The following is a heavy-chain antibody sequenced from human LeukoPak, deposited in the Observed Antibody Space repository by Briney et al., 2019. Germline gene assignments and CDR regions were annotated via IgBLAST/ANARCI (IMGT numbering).Heavy chain of an antibody. Sequence: SETLSLTCAVYGGSFSGYYWSWIRQPPGKGLEWIGEINHSGSTNYKPSLKSRVTISVDTSKNQFSLKLSSVTAADTAVYYCARGLLSSCWYYYYYYMDVWGKGTTVTVSS. V-gene: IGHV4-34*01. CDR2: INHSGST. CDR1: GGSFSGYY. J-gene: IGHJ6*03. CDR3: ARGLLSSCWYYYYYYMDV. D-gene: IGHD6-19*01.